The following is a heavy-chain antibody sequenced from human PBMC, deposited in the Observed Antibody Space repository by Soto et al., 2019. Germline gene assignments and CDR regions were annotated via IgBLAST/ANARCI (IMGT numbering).Heavy chain of an antibody. D-gene: IGHD6-13*01. V-gene: IGHV3-21*01. Sequence: GGSLRLCCAASGFTFSSYSMHWVRQAPGKGLEWVSSISSSSSYIYYADSVKGRFTISRDNAKNSLYLQMNSLRAEDTAVYYCARAEGIAADGKLSDPFDYLGQGT. J-gene: IGHJ4*02. CDR3: ARAEGIAADGKLSDPFDY. CDR1: GFTFSSYS. CDR2: ISSSSSYI.